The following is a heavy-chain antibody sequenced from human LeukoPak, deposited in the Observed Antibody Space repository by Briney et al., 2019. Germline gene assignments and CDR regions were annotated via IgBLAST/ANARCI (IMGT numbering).Heavy chain of an antibody. Sequence: ASVKVSCTASGYIFTSYGIIWVRQAPGQGLEWMGWISAYNGNTNYAQKLQGRVTMTTDTSTSTAYMELRSLGSDDTAVYYCARLGRSGWYFDYWGQGTLVTVSS. J-gene: IGHJ4*02. CDR1: GYIFTSYG. CDR2: ISAYNGNT. V-gene: IGHV1-18*01. CDR3: ARLGRSGWYFDY. D-gene: IGHD6-19*01.